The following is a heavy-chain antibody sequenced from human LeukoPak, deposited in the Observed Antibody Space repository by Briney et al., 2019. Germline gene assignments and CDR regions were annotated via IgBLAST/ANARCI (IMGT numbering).Heavy chain of an antibody. J-gene: IGHJ3*02. CDR1: GDSVSSNSAA. D-gene: IGHD5-24*01. Sequence: SQSLSLTCAISGDSVSSNSAAWNWTRHSPSGGLVWLGWTYYRSKWYNDYAVSVKSRITINPDSSKNQFSLQLNSVTPEDTAVYYCARAFRDGYNYDAFDIWGQGTMVTVSS. V-gene: IGHV6-1*01. CDR3: ARAFRDGYNYDAFDI. CDR2: TYYRSKWYN.